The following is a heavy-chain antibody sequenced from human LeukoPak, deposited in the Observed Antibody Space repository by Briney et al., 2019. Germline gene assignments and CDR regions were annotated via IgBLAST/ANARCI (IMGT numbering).Heavy chain of an antibody. J-gene: IGHJ4*02. V-gene: IGHV1-18*01. CDR2: ISAYNGNT. CDR3: AGEGELYDILTGYYKGYFDY. CDR1: GYTFTSYG. Sequence: GASVKVSCKASGYTFTSYGISWVRQAPGQGLEWMGWISAYNGNTNYAQKLQGRVTMTTDTSTSTAYMELRSLRSDDTAVYYCAGEGELYDILTGYYKGYFDYWGQGTLVTVSS. D-gene: IGHD3-9*01.